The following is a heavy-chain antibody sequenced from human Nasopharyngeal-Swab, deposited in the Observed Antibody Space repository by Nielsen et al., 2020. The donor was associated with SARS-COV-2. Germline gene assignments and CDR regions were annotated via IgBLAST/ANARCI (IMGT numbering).Heavy chain of an antibody. D-gene: IGHD6-19*01. V-gene: IGHV4-59*01. J-gene: IGHJ4*02. CDR1: GGSISSYY. CDR3: ARGSTVAGADN. CDR2: IYYSGST. Sequence: SETLSLTCTVSGGSISSYYWGWIRQPPGKGLEWIGYIYYSGSTNYNPSLTSRVTISVDTSKNHFSLKLSSVTAADTAVYYCARGSTVAGADNWGQGTLVTVSS.